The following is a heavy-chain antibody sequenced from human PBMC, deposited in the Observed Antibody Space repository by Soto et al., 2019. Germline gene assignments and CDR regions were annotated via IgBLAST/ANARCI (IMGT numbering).Heavy chain of an antibody. CDR3: GRGRSGQIVVFY. V-gene: IGHV1-2*02. Sequence: ASVKVSCKTSGYTFTGHYIHWVRQAPQQGPEWMGEIGPESGATRYAQKFRGRVTMTMDTYITTVYMELKKLSPDDTAVYYCGRGRSGQIVVFYWGQGTPVTVSS. D-gene: IGHD1-26*01. CDR1: GYTFTGHY. J-gene: IGHJ4*02. CDR2: IGPESGAT.